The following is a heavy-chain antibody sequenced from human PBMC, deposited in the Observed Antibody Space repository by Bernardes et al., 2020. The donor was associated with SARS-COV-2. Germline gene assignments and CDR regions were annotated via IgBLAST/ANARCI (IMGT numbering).Heavy chain of an antibody. Sequence: SETLSLTCTVSGGSISSSSYYWGWIRQPPGKGLEWIGSIYYSGSTYYNPSLKSRVTISVDTSKNQFSLKLSSVTAADTAVYYCARAYDSSGYYWGFDEHPRTNFDYWGQGTLVTVSS. J-gene: IGHJ4*02. V-gene: IGHV4-39*01. CDR1: GGSISSSSYY. CDR3: ARAYDSSGYYWGFDEHPRTNFDY. D-gene: IGHD3-22*01. CDR2: IYYSGST.